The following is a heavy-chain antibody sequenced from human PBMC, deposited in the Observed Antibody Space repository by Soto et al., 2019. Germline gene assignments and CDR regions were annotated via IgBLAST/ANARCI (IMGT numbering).Heavy chain of an antibody. D-gene: IGHD3-22*01. CDR1: GGSVSSGSYY. CDR3: ARDLAYYYDSSDYQAAFDI. CDR2: IYYSGST. J-gene: IGHJ3*02. Sequence: TSETLSLTCTVSGGSVSSGSYYWTWIRQPPGKGLEWIGHIYYSGSTGYNPSLKSRVTFSVDMSKNQFSLKMSSVTAADTAVYYCARDLAYYYDSSDYQAAFDIWAKGQWSPSPQ. V-gene: IGHV4-61*01.